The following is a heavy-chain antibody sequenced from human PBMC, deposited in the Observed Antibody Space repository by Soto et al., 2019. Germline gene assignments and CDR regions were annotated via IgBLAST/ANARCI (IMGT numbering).Heavy chain of an antibody. CDR3: AASYGSGYRAFDY. V-gene: IGHV1-69*02. CDR1: GDTFSFYT. Sequence: WASVKVSCKASGDTFSFYTINWVRQAPGLGLEWVGRINPIVSMSNYAQKFQGRVSMTADKSTSTAYMELRSLRSDDTAMYFCAASYGSGYRAFDYWGQGALVTVSS. D-gene: IGHD3-10*01. CDR2: INPIVSMS. J-gene: IGHJ4*02.